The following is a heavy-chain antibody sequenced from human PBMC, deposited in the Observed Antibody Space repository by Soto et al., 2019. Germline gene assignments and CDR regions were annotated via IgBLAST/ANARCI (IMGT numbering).Heavy chain of an antibody. CDR2: IIPIFGTA. CDR1: GGTFSSYA. Sequence: HVQLVQSGAEVKKPGSSVKVSCKASGGTFSSYAISWVRQAPGQGLEWMGGIIPIFGTANYAQKFQGRVTITADESTSTAYMELSSLRSEDTAVYYCARSTYYYDSSGYSSYYYYGMDVWGQGTTVTVSS. V-gene: IGHV1-69*01. J-gene: IGHJ6*02. CDR3: ARSTYYYDSSGYSSYYYYGMDV. D-gene: IGHD3-22*01.